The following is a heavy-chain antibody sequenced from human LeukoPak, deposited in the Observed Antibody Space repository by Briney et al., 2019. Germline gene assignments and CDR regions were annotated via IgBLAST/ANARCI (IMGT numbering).Heavy chain of an antibody. V-gene: IGHV1-8*01. CDR3: ARVSSSWYVYYYGMDV. Sequence: ASVKVSCKASGYTFTSYDINWVRQATGQGLEWMGWMNPNSGNTGYAQKFQGRVTMTRNTSISTAYMELCSLRSEDTAVYYCARVSSSWYVYYYGMDVWGQGTTVTVSS. CDR2: MNPNSGNT. CDR1: GYTFTSYD. D-gene: IGHD6-13*01. J-gene: IGHJ6*02.